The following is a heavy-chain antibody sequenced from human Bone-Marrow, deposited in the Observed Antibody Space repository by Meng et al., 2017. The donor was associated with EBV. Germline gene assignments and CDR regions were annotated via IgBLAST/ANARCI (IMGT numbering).Heavy chain of an antibody. CDR1: GYTFTGYY. D-gene: IGHD6-13*01. V-gene: IGHV1-2*06. J-gene: IGHJ4*02. CDR2: INPNSGDT. Sequence: QVQLVQSGAEVKKPGASVTVSCKASGYTFTGYYMHWVRQAPGQGLEWMGRINPNSGDTNYAQKFQGRVTMTRDTSISTAYMELSRLRSDDTAVYYCARAKAAAAGTLIDYWGQGTLVTVSS. CDR3: ARAKAAAAGTLIDY.